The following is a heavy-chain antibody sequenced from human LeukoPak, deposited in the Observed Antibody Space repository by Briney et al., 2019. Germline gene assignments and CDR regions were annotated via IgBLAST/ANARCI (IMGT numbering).Heavy chain of an antibody. CDR3: ATLRKYCSGGSCYIFGY. J-gene: IGHJ4*02. V-gene: IGHV1-24*01. D-gene: IGHD2-15*01. CDR1: GYTLTELS. Sequence: ASVKVSXKVSGYTLTELSMHWVRQAPGKGLEWMGGFDPEDGETIYAQKFQGRVTMTEDTSTDTAYMELSSLRSEDTAVYYCATLRKYCSGGSCYIFGYWGQGTLVTVSS. CDR2: FDPEDGET.